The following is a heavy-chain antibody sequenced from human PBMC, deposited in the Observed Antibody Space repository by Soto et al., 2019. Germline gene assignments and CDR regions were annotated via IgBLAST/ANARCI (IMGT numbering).Heavy chain of an antibody. CDR3: ARVWGGAFDF. J-gene: IGHJ3*01. CDR2: IYYSGST. D-gene: IGHD3-10*01. Sequence: PSETLSLPCTVSGGSIGSYYWSWIRQPPGKGLEWIGYIYYSGSTNYNPSLKSRVTISVDTSKNQFSLKLSSVTAADTAVYYCARVWGGAFDFWGQGTMVTVSS. V-gene: IGHV4-59*01. CDR1: GGSIGSYY.